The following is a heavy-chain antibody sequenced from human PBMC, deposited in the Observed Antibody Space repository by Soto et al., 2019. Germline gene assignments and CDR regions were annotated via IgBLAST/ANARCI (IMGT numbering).Heavy chain of an antibody. J-gene: IGHJ4*02. V-gene: IGHV4-59*01. Sequence: SETLSLTCTVSWDSITGSYWSWIRQPPGKTLEWIGYIYHSGTTTYNPSLKSRVSISVDTSKNQFSLRLTSVIAADTAVYYCARDMPYAAGSLAGCGYWGQGILVTVSS. CDR2: IYHSGTT. D-gene: IGHD1-26*01. CDR1: WDSITGSY. CDR3: ARDMPYAAGSLAGCGY.